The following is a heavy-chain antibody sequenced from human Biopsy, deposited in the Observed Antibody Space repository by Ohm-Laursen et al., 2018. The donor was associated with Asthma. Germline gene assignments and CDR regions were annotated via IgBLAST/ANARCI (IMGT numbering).Heavy chain of an antibody. CDR2: ITPIFGTA. D-gene: IGHD3-22*01. CDR3: ARLNYYDSSGKYLDS. V-gene: IGHV1-69*01. CDR1: GGTFSSYA. Sequence: SSVKVSCNASGGTFSSYAISWVRQAPGQGLEWMGGITPIFGTANYAQKFQGRVTITADESTSTAYMELSSLRSEDTAVYYCARLNYYDSSGKYLDSWGQGTLVTVSP. J-gene: IGHJ4*02.